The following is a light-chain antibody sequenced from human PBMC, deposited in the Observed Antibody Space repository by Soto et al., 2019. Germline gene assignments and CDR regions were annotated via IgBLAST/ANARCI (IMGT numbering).Light chain of an antibody. V-gene: IGLV3-21*02. CDR3: QLWETSSDHIL. J-gene: IGLJ2*01. CDR1: NLGSER. CDR2: DDS. Sequence: SYELTQPPSVSVAPGQTARITCGGDNLGSERVHWYQQKPGLAPVLVVYDDSDRPSGIPDRFSGSKSGNTATLTLRRVEAGDEADYHCQLWETSSDHILFGGGTKLTVL.